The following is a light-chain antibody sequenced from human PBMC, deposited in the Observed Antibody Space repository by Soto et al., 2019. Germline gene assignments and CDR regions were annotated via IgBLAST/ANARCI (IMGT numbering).Light chain of an antibody. CDR3: QTWTTGVV. CDR2: LNTDGSH. CDR1: SGHSSYV. V-gene: IGLV4-69*01. J-gene: IGLJ2*01. Sequence: QSVLTQSPPTSASLGASVKLTCTLSSGHSSYVIAWHQQQPEKGPRYLMKLNTDGSHTKGDGIPDRFSGSSSGAERYLTISSLQSEDEADYYCQTWTTGVVFGGGTKVTVL.